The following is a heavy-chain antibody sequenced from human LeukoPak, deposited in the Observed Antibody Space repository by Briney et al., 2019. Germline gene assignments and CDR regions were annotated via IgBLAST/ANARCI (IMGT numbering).Heavy chain of an antibody. V-gene: IGHV1-18*01. CDR3: ARDGRAVADLYYYYGMDV. Sequence: ASVKVSCKASGYTFTSYGISWVRQAPGQGLEWMGWISAYDGNTNYAQKLQGRVTMTTDTSTSTAYMELRSLRSDDTAVYYCARDGRAVADLYYYYGMDVWGKGTSVTVSS. D-gene: IGHD6-19*01. J-gene: IGHJ6*04. CDR2: ISAYDGNT. CDR1: GYTFTSYG.